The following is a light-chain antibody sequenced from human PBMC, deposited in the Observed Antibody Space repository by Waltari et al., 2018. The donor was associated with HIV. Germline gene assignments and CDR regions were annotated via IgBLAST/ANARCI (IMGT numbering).Light chain of an antibody. J-gene: IGKJ4*01. CDR2: DIS. CDR1: HTITNR. V-gene: IGKV3-15*01. Sequence: EIVMTQSPATMSVSPGERATLSCRASHTITNRLAWYQQKPCQPPRLLIFDISTRVTGIPVRFSGSGSGREFTLTITSLQTEDSAVYYCQQYTYWPLTFGGGTKVEIK. CDR3: QQYTYWPLT.